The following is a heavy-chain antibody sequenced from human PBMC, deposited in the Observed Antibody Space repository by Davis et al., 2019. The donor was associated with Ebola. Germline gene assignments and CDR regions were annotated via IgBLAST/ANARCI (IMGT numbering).Heavy chain of an antibody. J-gene: IGHJ4*02. V-gene: IGHV4-59*01. Sequence: MPSQTLSPTCPLSAASTRRYYWSWIRHSAGKGLGWIGSFSYIGSARSNRPLKSGVPLSVDASRSQFSLNLTSVTAADTAVYYCARAGRSSWYLDYWGQGTVVTVSS. CDR1: AASTRRYY. CDR3: ARAGRSSWYLDY. CDR2: FSYIGSA. D-gene: IGHD6-13*01.